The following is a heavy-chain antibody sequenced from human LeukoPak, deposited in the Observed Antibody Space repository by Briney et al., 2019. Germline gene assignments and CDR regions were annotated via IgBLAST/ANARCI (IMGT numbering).Heavy chain of an antibody. Sequence: SETLSLTCTVSGGSISSSSYYGGWIRQPPGKGLEWIGSICYSGSIYYNPSRKSRVTLSVYTSKNQSSLKLSYVTAADPAVYFCSRLRGDGYNWVFDYWGQGTLVTVSS. V-gene: IGHV4-39*01. D-gene: IGHD5-24*01. J-gene: IGHJ4*02. CDR3: SRLRGDGYNWVFDY. CDR1: GGSISSSSYY. CDR2: ICYSGSI.